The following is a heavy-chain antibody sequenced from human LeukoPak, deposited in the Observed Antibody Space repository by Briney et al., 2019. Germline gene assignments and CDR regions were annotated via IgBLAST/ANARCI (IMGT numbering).Heavy chain of an antibody. CDR1: GGSISSSSYY. CDR2: IYYSGST. Sequence: SETLSLTCTVSGGSISSSSYYWGWIRQPPGKGLEWIGSIYYSGSTYYNPSLKSRVTISVDTSKNQFSLKLSSVTAADTAVYYCARHFWSGYYTLPRFWYFDLWGRGTLVTVSS. CDR3: ARHFWSGYYTLPRFWYFDL. V-gene: IGHV4-39*01. D-gene: IGHD3-3*01. J-gene: IGHJ2*01.